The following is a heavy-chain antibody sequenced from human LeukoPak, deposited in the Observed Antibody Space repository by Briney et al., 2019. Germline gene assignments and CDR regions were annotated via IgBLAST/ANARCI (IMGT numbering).Heavy chain of an antibody. J-gene: IGHJ4*02. CDR2: IKQDGSEK. CDR3: AKGRGYCTNGVCYRIDF. CDR1: GFIFSSYL. Sequence: GGSLRLSCAASGFIFSSYLMSWVRQAPGKGLERVANIKQDGSEKYYVDSVKGRFTISRDNAKNSLYLQMNSLRAEDTAVYYCAKGRGYCTNGVCYRIDFWGQGSLVTVSS. D-gene: IGHD2-8*01. V-gene: IGHV3-7*02.